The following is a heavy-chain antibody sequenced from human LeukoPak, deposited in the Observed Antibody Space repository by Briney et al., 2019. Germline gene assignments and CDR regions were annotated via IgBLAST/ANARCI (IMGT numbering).Heavy chain of an antibody. CDR1: GFTFSSYA. Sequence: PGGSLRLSCAASGFTFSSYAMSWVRQAPGKGLEWASAISGSGGSTYYADSVKGRFTISRDNSKNTLYLQMNSLRAEDTAVYYCAKEGLDRQYYYYYYYMDVWGKGTTVTVSS. J-gene: IGHJ6*03. V-gene: IGHV3-23*01. CDR3: AKEGLDRQYYYYYYYMDV. D-gene: IGHD1-1*01. CDR2: ISGSGGST.